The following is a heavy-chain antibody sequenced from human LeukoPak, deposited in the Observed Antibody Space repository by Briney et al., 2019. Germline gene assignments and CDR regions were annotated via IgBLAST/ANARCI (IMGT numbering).Heavy chain of an antibody. D-gene: IGHD5-18*01. CDR3: AKGDVESPMNFYY. J-gene: IGHJ4*02. V-gene: IGHV3-43*01. CDR2: INWDGGST. CDR1: GFIFDDST. Sequence: GGSLILSCAASGFIFDDSTMHWVRQTPGKGLEWVSLINWDGGSTYYAGSVQGRFTISRDNSKNSLYLQMNSLRTEDTALYYCAKGDVESPMNFYYWGQGTLVTVSS.